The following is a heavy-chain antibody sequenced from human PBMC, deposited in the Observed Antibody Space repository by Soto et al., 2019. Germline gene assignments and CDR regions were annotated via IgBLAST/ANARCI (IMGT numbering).Heavy chain of an antibody. CDR2: ISANSGNT. CDR1: GYTFTNYG. D-gene: IGHD6-19*01. CDR3: ARDSQWLVQQNCFDP. V-gene: IGHV1-18*01. J-gene: IGHJ5*02. Sequence: QVQLVQSGAEVKKPGASVKVSCKASGYTFTNYGISWVRQAPGQGLEWMGWISANSGNTNYTQNLQGRVTMTTDTSTSTVYMERRSLRSDDRDVYYCARDSQWLVQQNCFDPWGQGTLVTVSS.